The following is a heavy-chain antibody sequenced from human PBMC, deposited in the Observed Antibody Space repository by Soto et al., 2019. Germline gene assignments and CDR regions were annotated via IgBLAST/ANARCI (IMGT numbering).Heavy chain of an antibody. J-gene: IGHJ5*02. CDR2: INHSGST. CDR1: GGSFSGYY. CDR3: ARGFGGYSYGRFDP. D-gene: IGHD5-18*01. Sequence: SETLSLTCAVYGGSFSGYYWSWIRQPPGKGLEWIGEINHSGSTNYNPSLKSRVTISVDTSKNQFSLKLSSVTAADTAVYYCARGFGGYSYGRFDPWGQGTLVTSPQ. V-gene: IGHV4-34*01.